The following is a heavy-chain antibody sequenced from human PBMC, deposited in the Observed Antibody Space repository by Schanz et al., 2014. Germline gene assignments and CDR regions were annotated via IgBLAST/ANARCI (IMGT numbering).Heavy chain of an antibody. CDR3: AKDLEPQCGGDCPLT. CDR1: GFTFSDYG. D-gene: IGHD2-21*02. J-gene: IGHJ4*02. Sequence: QVQLVESGGGVVQPGRSLRLFCGASGFTFSDYGTHWVRQAPGKGLEWVAFISYDGSFEDYLDSVKGRFTISRDNSKNTLYLQMSSLRGEDTAVYYCAKDLEPQCGGDCPLTWGQGTLVTVSS. V-gene: IGHV3-30*18. CDR2: ISYDGSFE.